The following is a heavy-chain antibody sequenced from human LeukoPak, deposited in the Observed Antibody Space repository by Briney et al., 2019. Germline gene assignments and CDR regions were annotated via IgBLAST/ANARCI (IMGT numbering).Heavy chain of an antibody. CDR1: GYTFTGYY. CDR3: ARDLLPNSLYYYGSGSLAP. Sequence: ASVKVSCKASGYTFTGYYMHGVRQAPGQGLEWMGWINPNSGGTNYAQKFQGRVTMTRDTSISTAYMELSRLRSDDTAVYYCARDLLPNSLYYYGSGSLAPWGQGTLVTVSS. D-gene: IGHD3-10*01. V-gene: IGHV1-2*02. CDR2: INPNSGGT. J-gene: IGHJ5*02.